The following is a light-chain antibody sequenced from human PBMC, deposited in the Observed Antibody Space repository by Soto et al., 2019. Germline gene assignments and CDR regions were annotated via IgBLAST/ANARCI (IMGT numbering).Light chain of an antibody. Sequence: DIQVTQSPYSLSTSIGDKVTITCRASQSIGLFLNWYQQKPGKAPNLIIYATSTLRSGVPSRFTGSGSGTDFTLTITNLQPQDFADYFCQQDYDIPHTFGQGTSLEI. J-gene: IGKJ2*01. V-gene: IGKV1-39*01. CDR3: QQDYDIPHT. CDR2: ATS. CDR1: QSIGLF.